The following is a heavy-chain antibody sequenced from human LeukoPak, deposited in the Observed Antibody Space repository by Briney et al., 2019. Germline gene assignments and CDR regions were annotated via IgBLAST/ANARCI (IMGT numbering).Heavy chain of an antibody. V-gene: IGHV3-7*01. CDR2: INQDGSEK. Sequence: GGSLRLSCAASGFTFSSYWMSWVRQAPGKGLEGVANINQDGSEKYYVDSVKGRFTISRDNAKKSLYLQMNSLRAEDTAVYYCGRVGAYYGSGSYSDYWGQGTLVTVSS. D-gene: IGHD3-10*01. CDR1: GFTFSSYW. J-gene: IGHJ4*02. CDR3: GRVGAYYGSGSYSDY.